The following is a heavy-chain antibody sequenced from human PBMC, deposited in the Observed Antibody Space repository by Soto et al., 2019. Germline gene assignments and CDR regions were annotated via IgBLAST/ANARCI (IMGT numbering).Heavy chain of an antibody. CDR2: TYYRSKWYN. CDR3: ARWGNWNSKENGGMDV. CDR1: GDSVSSNSAA. Sequence: QSLSLTFAISGDSVSSNSAACNLIRQSPSRGLEWLGRTYYRSKWYNDYAVSVKSRITINPDTSKNQFSLQLNSVTPEDTSVYYCARWGNWNSKENGGMDVWGQGTTVTVSS. V-gene: IGHV6-1*01. D-gene: IGHD1-7*01. J-gene: IGHJ6*02.